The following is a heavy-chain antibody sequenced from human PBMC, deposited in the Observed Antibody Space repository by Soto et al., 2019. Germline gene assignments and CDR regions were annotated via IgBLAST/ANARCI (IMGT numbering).Heavy chain of an antibody. CDR2: LYDVDGS. J-gene: IGHJ3*01. V-gene: IGHV3-53*01. CDR1: GLTISGKKY. D-gene: IGHD1-1*01. CDR3: ATWHEREHAYDV. Sequence: DVQLVESGGGLIQPGESLRLSCAAFGLTISGKKYVAWVRQAPGKGLEWVSALYDVDGSFYADSVKGRFTTSSDSYKTTVYLQMNDLRPDDTVVYYCATWHEREHAYDVWGQGTTVTVSS.